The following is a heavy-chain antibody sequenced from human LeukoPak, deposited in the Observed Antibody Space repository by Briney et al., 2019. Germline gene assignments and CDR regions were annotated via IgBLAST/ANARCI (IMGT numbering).Heavy chain of an antibody. CDR2: IWYGGSNK. Sequence: GRSLRLSCAASGFTFSSYGMHWVRQAPGKGLERVAVIWYGGSNKYYADSVKGRFTISRDNSKNTLYLQMNSLRAEDTAVYYCATYSGYTHAGYYFDYWGQGTLVTVSS. D-gene: IGHD5-12*01. CDR3: ATYSGYTHAGYYFDY. CDR1: GFTFSSYG. V-gene: IGHV3-33*08. J-gene: IGHJ4*02.